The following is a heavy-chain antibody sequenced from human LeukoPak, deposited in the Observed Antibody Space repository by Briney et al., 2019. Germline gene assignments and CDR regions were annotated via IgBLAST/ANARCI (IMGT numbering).Heavy chain of an antibody. J-gene: IGHJ4*02. CDR1: GGSISSSTYK. V-gene: IGHV4-39*01. CDR3: ARLGPYYDFWSGYLPIDY. Sequence: SETLSLTCTVSGGSISSSTYKWGWIRQPSGNGLDYIGSIPYSGSTYYNPSLKSRVTITVDTSKNQLSLKLSSVTAADTAVYYCARLGPYYDFWSGYLPIDYWGQGTLVTVSS. CDR2: IPYSGST. D-gene: IGHD3-3*01.